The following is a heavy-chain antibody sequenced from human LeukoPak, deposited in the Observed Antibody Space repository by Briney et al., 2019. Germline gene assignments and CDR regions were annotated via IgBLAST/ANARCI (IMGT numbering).Heavy chain of an antibody. Sequence: SGTLSLTCAVSGGSISSSNWWSWVRQPPGKGLEWIGEIYHSGSTNYNPSLKSRVTISVDTSKNQFSLKLSSVTAADTAVYYCARGFGGTSHFYDYWGQGTLVTVSS. CDR1: GGSISSSNW. J-gene: IGHJ4*02. CDR2: IYHSGST. D-gene: IGHD1-14*01. CDR3: ARGFGGTSHFYDY. V-gene: IGHV4-4*02.